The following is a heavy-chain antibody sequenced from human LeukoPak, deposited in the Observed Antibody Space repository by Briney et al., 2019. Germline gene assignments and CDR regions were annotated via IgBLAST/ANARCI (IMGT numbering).Heavy chain of an antibody. D-gene: IGHD3-10*01. CDR2: INPNSGGT. CDR1: GYTFTGYY. V-gene: IGHV1-2*02. Sequence: ASVKVSCKASGYTFTGYYIHWVRQAPGQGLEWMGWINPNSGGTNYAQNFQGRVTMTRDTSISTAYMELSRLISDDTAVYYCARGTGFGETYFDYWGQGTLVTVSS. CDR3: ARGTGFGETYFDY. J-gene: IGHJ4*02.